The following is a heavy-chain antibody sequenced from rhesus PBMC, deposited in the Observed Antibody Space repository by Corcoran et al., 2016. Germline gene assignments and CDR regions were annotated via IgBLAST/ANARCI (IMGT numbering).Heavy chain of an antibody. Sequence: QLQLQESGPGLVKPSETLSLTCAVSGSSISSGYGWSWIRQPPGKGLEWIGYISYSGSTSYNPSLKGRVTISRDTSKNQFSLKLSSVTAADTAVYYCASRYYYSGSHDYWGQGVLVTVSS. D-gene: IGHD3-16*01. J-gene: IGHJ4*01. CDR3: ASRYYYSGSHDY. V-gene: IGHV4-122*02. CDR1: GSSISSGYG. CDR2: ISYSGST.